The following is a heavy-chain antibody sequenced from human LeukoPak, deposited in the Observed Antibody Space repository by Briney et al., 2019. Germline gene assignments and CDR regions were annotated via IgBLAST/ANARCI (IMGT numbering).Heavy chain of an antibody. D-gene: IGHD5-18*01. J-gene: IGHJ4*02. Sequence: SETLSLTCTVSGGSISSGSYYWSWIRQPAGKGLEWIGRIYTSGSTNYNPSLKSRVTISVDTSKNQFSLKLSSVTAADTAVYYCARADTAMTEGDYFDYWGQGTLVTVSS. CDR3: ARADTAMTEGDYFDY. V-gene: IGHV4-61*02. CDR1: GGSISSGSYY. CDR2: IYTSGST.